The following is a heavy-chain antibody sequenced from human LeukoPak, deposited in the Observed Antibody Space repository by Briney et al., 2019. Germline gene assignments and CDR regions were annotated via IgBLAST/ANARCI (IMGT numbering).Heavy chain of an antibody. Sequence: SGPALVKPTQTLTLTCTFSGFSLRTSGMCVSWIRQPPGKALEWLARIDWDNDKYYTTSLKTRLTIFKDTAKNQVCLTMTNMEPVDTATYYCVRTRPVSGWFDPWGQGTLVTVSS. J-gene: IGHJ5*02. D-gene: IGHD5/OR15-5a*01. CDR3: VRTRPVSGWFDP. V-gene: IGHV2-70*11. CDR2: IDWDNDK. CDR1: GFSLRTSGMC.